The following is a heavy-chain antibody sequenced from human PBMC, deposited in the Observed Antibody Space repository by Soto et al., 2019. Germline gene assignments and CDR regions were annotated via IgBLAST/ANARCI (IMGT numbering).Heavy chain of an antibody. V-gene: IGHV3-48*03. CDR2: ISSSGTTI. CDR3: ASAPGVYGSGAVGYYGMRV. CDR1: GFTFSSYE. J-gene: IGHJ6*02. Sequence: PGVWLRLSCAAAGFTFSSYEMNWGRQAPGKGLERVSYISSSGTTIYYTDSVKGRFTISRDNAKNSLSLQMNSLRAEDTDMYYCASAPGVYGSGAVGYYGMRVWGQGTTVSVCS. D-gene: IGHD3-10*01.